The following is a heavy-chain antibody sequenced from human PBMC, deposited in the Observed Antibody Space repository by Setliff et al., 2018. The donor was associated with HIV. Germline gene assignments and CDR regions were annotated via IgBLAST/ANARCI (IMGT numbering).Heavy chain of an antibody. CDR1: GFTFSNYG. J-gene: IGHJ6*03. CDR2: IWYDANNK. D-gene: IGHD2-2*01. Sequence: RGSLRLSCAASGFTFSNYGMHWVRQAPGKGLEWVAVIWYDANNKYYADSVKGRFTISRDNSKNTLYLQMNSLRAEDTAVYYCAKEQVPAAIQFHYYYMDVWGKGTTVTVSS. CDR3: AKEQVPAAIQFHYYYMDV. V-gene: IGHV3-33*06.